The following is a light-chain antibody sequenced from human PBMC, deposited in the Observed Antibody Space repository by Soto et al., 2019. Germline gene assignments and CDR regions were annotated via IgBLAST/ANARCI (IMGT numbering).Light chain of an antibody. Sequence: DIQMTQSPSSVSASVGDRVTVTCRASQAISTWLAWYQQRPGKAPKLLIYAASTLQSGVPSKFSATGAGTDFSLSISSLQSEDFATYYCQQGDSIPFTFGPGTTV. J-gene: IGKJ3*01. CDR1: QAISTW. CDR2: AAS. V-gene: IGKV1-12*01. CDR3: QQGDSIPFT.